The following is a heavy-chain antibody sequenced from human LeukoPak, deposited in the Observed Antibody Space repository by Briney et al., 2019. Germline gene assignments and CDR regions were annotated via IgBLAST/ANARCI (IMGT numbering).Heavy chain of an antibody. J-gene: IGHJ5*02. CDR3: ARGTQTWFDP. Sequence: ASVKVSCKASGGTFSSDAISWVRQAPGQGLEWMGWINPYSGGTNYAQKFQGRVTMTRDTSISTAYMELSRLRSDDTAVYYCARGTQTWFDPWGQGTLVTVSS. CDR2: INPYSGGT. CDR1: GGTFSSDA. V-gene: IGHV1-2*02.